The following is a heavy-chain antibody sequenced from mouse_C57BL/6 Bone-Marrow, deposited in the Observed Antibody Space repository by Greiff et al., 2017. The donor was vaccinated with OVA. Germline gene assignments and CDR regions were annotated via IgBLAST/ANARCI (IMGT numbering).Heavy chain of an antibody. J-gene: IGHJ4*01. Sequence: VQLQQSVAELVRPGASVKLSCTASGFNIKNTYMHWVKQRPEQGLEWIGRIDPANGNTKYAPKFQGKATITADTSSNTAYLQLSSLTSEDTAIYYCGQFITSGKRAMDYWGQGTSVTVSS. CDR3: GQFITSGKRAMDY. V-gene: IGHV14-3*01. CDR1: GFNIKNTY. CDR2: IDPANGNT. D-gene: IGHD1-1*01.